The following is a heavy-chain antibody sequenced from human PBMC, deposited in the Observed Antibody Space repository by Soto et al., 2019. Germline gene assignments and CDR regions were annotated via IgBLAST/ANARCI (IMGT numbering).Heavy chain of an antibody. V-gene: IGHV4-39*01. D-gene: IGHD6-13*01. CDR3: ARRIAAAGTTLDY. J-gene: IGHJ4*02. Sequence: SETLSLTCTVSGGSISSSSYYWGWIRQPPGKGLEWIGSIYYSGSTYYNPSLKSRFTISVDTSKNQFSLKLSSVTAADTAVYYCARRIAAAGTTLDYWGQGTLVTVS. CDR1: GGSISSSSYY. CDR2: IYYSGST.